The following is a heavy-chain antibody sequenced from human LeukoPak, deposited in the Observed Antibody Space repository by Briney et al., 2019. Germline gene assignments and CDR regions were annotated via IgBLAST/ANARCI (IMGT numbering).Heavy chain of an antibody. CDR1: GGSISSSTW. CDR3: ARGLNCGGDCHDAFDI. CDR2: IYHSEST. D-gene: IGHD2-21*02. Sequence: PSETLSLTCAVSGGSISSSTWWTWVRQPPGKGLEWIGEIYHSESTNSNPSLKSRVTISIDKSKNQFSLNLSSVTAADTAVYYCARGLNCGGDCHDAFDIWGQGTMVTVSS. J-gene: IGHJ3*02. V-gene: IGHV4-4*02.